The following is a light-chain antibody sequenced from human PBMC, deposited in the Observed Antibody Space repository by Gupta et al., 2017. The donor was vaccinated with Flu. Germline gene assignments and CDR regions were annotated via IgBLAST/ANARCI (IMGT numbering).Light chain of an antibody. V-gene: IGKV2-28*01. CDR2: LGS. CDR3: MQARQNPPMYS. CDR1: QSLLHSNGYNY. J-gene: IGKJ2*03. Sequence: DIVMTQSPLSLPVTPGEPASISCRSSQSLLHSNGYNYLDWYLQKPGQSPQLLIYLGSNRASGGTDRFSGSGAGTDFTLKISRGEAEDVGVYYCMQARQNPPMYSFGQGTKLEIK.